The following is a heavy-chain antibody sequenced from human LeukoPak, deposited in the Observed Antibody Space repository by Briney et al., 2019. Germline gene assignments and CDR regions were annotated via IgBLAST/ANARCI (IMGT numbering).Heavy chain of an antibody. V-gene: IGHV4-59*08. CDR1: GGSISSNC. D-gene: IGHD2-15*01. CDR2: IHYTGDT. CDR3: ARSPRASYCSGGSCYFDY. J-gene: IGHJ4*02. Sequence: PSETLSLTCTVSGGSISSNCWVWIRQPPGKGLEWIAYIHYTGDTNYNPSLKSRVTISIDTSKNQFSLKLSSVTAADTAVYYCARSPRASYCSGGSCYFDYWGQGTLVTASS.